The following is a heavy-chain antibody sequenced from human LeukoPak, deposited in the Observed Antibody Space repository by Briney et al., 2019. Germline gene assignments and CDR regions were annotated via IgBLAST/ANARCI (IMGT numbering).Heavy chain of an antibody. CDR1: GGSFSGYY. V-gene: IGHV4-34*01. Sequence: SETLSLTCAVYGGSFSGYYRSWIRQPPGTGLEWIGEINHSGSTNYNPSLKSRVTISVDTSKNQFSLKLSSVTAADTAVYYCAREAWRYYYGSGSYYGAPHFDYWGQGTLVTVSS. CDR3: AREAWRYYYGSGSYYGAPHFDY. J-gene: IGHJ4*02. D-gene: IGHD3-10*01. CDR2: INHSGST.